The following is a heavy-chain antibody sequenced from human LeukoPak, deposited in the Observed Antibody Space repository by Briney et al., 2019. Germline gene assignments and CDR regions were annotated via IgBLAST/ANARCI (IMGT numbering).Heavy chain of an antibody. CDR1: GGSICSYY. D-gene: IGHD6-19*01. CDR2: IYYSGST. CDR3: ARSSPRQWLPEYFDY. J-gene: IGHJ4*02. Sequence: SETLSLTXTVSGGSICSYYWSWIRQSPGKGLEWIGYIYYSGSTNYNPSLKSRVTISVDTSKNQFSLKLSSVTAADTAVYYCARSSPRQWLPEYFDYWGQGTLVTVSS. V-gene: IGHV4-59*01.